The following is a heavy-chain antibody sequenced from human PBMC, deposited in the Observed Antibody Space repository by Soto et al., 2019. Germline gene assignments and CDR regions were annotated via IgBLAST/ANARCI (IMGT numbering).Heavy chain of an antibody. V-gene: IGHV4-59*01. J-gene: IGHJ5*02. CDR1: GGSISSYY. CDR2: IYYSGST. D-gene: IGHD6-19*01. Sequence: PSETLSLTCTVSGGSISSYYWSWIRQPPGKGLEWIGYIYYSGSTNYNPSLKSRVTISVDTSKNQFSLKLSSVTAADTAVYYCARDSSGWYFGWFDPWGQGTLVT. CDR3: ARDSSGWYFGWFDP.